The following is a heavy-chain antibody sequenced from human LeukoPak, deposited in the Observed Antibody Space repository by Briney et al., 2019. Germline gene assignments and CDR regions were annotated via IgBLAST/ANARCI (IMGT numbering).Heavy chain of an antibody. J-gene: IGHJ4*02. D-gene: IGHD7-27*01. V-gene: IGHV5-51*01. CDR1: GYRLTNYW. CDR2: NYPGDSGT. CDR3: ARGLTGGEFDY. Sequence: GESLKISCKGSGYRLTNYWIAWVRQMPGKGLEWMGINYPGDSGTRYRPSFQGQVTISADKSISTAYLQWSSLKASDTAMYYCARGLTGGEFDYWGQGTLVTVSS.